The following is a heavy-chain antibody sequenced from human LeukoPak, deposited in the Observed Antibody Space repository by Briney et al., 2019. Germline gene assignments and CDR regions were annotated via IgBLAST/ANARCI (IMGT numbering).Heavy chain of an antibody. CDR3: ATNRGNLRYFDWLQHNY. V-gene: IGHV1-69*13. CDR1: GGTFSSYA. CDR2: IIPIFGTA. J-gene: IGHJ4*02. D-gene: IGHD3-9*01. Sequence: ASVKVSCKASGGTFSSYAISWVRQAPGQGLEWMGGIIPIFGTANYAQKFQGRVTITADESTGTAYMELSSLRSEDTAVYYCATNRGNLRYFDWLQHNYWGQGTLVTVSS.